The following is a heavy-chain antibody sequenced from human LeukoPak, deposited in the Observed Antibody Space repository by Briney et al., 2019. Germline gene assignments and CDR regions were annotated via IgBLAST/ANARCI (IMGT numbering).Heavy chain of an antibody. J-gene: IGHJ4*02. CDR2: ISSSSSYI. V-gene: IGHV3-21*01. Sequence: GGSLRLSCAASGFTFSSYSMNWVRQAPGRGLEWVSSISSSSSYIYYADSVKGRFTISRDNAKNSLYLQMNSLRAEDTAVYYCARDSPYGDFFDYWGQGTLVTVSS. CDR1: GFTFSSYS. D-gene: IGHD4-17*01. CDR3: ARDSPYGDFFDY.